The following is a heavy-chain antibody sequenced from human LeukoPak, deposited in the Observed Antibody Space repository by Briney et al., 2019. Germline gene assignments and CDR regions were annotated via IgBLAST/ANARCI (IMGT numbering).Heavy chain of an antibody. V-gene: IGHV3-30*02. CDR1: GFTFSSYG. CDR3: AKGGLYSSSGDDAFDI. J-gene: IGHJ3*02. Sequence: GGSLRLSCAASGFTFSSYGMHWVRQAPGKGLEWVAFIRYDGSNKYYADSVKGRFTISRDNSKNTLYLQMNSLRAEDTAVYYCAKGGLYSSSGDDAFDIWGQGTMVTVSS. D-gene: IGHD6-13*01. CDR2: IRYDGSNK.